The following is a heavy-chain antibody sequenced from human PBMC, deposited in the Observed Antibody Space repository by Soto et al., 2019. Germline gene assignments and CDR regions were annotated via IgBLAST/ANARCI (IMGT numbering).Heavy chain of an antibody. D-gene: IGHD2-2*01. J-gene: IGHJ4*02. Sequence: VQLVESGGGVVQPGRSLRLSCAASGFTFSPYAMHWVRQAPGKGLEWVAVISYDGNNKNYADSVKGRLAISRDNSRNTLYLQMNSLRAEDTAVYYFASARLDTPALDYWGQGTLVTVSS. CDR3: ASARLDTPALDY. V-gene: IGHV3-30*09. CDR1: GFTFSPYA. CDR2: ISYDGNNK.